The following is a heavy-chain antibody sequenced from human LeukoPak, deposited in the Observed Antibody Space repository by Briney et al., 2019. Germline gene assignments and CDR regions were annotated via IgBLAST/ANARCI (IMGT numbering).Heavy chain of an antibody. J-gene: IGHJ4*02. CDR3: AKMQGYFDY. V-gene: IGHV3-23*01. Sequence: GGSLRLSCAASGFTFTSYALSWVRQAPGKGLEWVSAITGSGGTTYYADFVKGRFTISRDNSKNTLYLQMNGLRVEDTAVYYCAKMQGYFDYWGQGTLVTVSS. CDR1: GFTFTSYA. CDR2: ITGSGGTT.